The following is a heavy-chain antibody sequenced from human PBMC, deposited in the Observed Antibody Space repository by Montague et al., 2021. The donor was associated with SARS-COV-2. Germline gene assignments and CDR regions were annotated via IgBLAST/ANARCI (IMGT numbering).Heavy chain of an antibody. CDR1: GFTFSNYD. CDR2: ISTSAYTT. CDR3: TRDYRSIVGDGLDI. J-gene: IGHJ3*02. V-gene: IGHV3-48*03. D-gene: IGHD3-16*02. Sequence: SLRLSCAASGFTFSNYDMNWVRQAPGKGPEWISYISTSAYTTSYAGSVKGRFTISRDNGKNSLYLQMNSLRVEDTAVYNCTRDYRSIVGDGLDIWGQGTKVTVSS.